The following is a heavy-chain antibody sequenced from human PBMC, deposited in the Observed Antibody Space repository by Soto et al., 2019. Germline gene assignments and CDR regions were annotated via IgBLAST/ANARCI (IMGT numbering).Heavy chain of an antibody. Sequence: GGSLRLSCAASGFTFSSYSMNWVRQAPGKGLEWVSSISSSSSYIYYADSVKGRFTISRDNAKNSLYLQMNSLRADDTAVYYCARDRGGLPTIYFDFWGQGTLVTVSS. D-gene: IGHD3-10*01. CDR2: ISSSSSYI. J-gene: IGHJ4*02. CDR3: ARDRGGLPTIYFDF. CDR1: GFTFSSYS. V-gene: IGHV3-21*01.